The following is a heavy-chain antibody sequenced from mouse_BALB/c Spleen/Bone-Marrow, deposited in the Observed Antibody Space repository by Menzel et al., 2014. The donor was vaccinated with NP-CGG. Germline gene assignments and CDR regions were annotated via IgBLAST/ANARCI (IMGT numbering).Heavy chain of an antibody. CDR2: IDPANGNT. Sequence: EVQLQQSGAELVKPGASVKLSCTASGFNIXDTYMHWVKRRPEQGLEWIGRIDPANGNTKYDPKFQDKATITADTSSNTAYLQLSSLTSEDTAVYYCATMITDWYFDVWGAGTTVTVSS. D-gene: IGHD2-4*01. CDR3: ATMITDWYFDV. J-gene: IGHJ1*01. CDR1: GFNIXDTY. V-gene: IGHV14-3*02.